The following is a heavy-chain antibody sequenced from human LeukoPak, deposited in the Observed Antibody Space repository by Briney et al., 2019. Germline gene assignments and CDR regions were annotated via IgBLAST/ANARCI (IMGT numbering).Heavy chain of an antibody. CDR3: ARDMAQNWFDP. D-gene: IGHD5-24*01. CDR2: IYYSGST. CDR1: GGSIISSSYY. J-gene: IGHJ5*02. Sequence: SETLSLTCTVSGGSIISSSYYWGWIRQPPGKGLEWIGSIYYSGSTYYNPSLKSRVTISVDTSKNQFSLKLSSVTAADTAVYYCARDMAQNWFDPWGQGTLVTVSS. V-gene: IGHV4-39*02.